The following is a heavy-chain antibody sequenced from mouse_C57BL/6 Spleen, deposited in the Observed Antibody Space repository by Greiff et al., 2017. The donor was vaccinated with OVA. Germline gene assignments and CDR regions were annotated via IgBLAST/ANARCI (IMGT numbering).Heavy chain of an antibody. CDR1: GYTFTSYW. D-gene: IGHD1-1*01. CDR3: ARYYGSSLWYFDY. J-gene: IGHJ2*01. V-gene: IGHV1-69*01. CDR2: IDPSDSYT. Sequence: VQLQQPGAELVMPGASVKLSCKASGYTFTSYWMHWVKQRPGQGLEWIGEIDPSDSYTNYNQKFKGKSTLTVDKSSSTAYMQLSSLTSEDSAVYYCARYYGSSLWYFDYWGQGTTLTVSS.